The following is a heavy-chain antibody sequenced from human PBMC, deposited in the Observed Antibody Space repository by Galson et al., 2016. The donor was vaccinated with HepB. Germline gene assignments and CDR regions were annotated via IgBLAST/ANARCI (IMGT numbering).Heavy chain of an antibody. CDR2: ISTSSSYI. Sequence: SLRLSCAASGFSFSKYTMNWVRQAPGKGLEWVSSISTSSSYISYADSLKGRFTISRDNAKNTLYLQMTSLRAEDTAVYYCARRDYYYYGMDDWGQGTTVIVSS. CDR1: GFSFSKYT. J-gene: IGHJ6*02. V-gene: IGHV3-21*06. CDR3: ARRDYYYYGMDD.